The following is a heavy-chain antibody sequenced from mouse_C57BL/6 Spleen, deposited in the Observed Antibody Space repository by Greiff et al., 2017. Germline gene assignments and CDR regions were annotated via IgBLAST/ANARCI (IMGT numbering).Heavy chain of an antibody. V-gene: IGHV1-69*01. Sequence: QVQLQQPGAELVLPGASVKLCCKASGYTFPSYWMHWVKQRPGQGLEWIGEIDPSDSYTNYNQKFNGKSTLTVDKSSSTAYMQLSSLTSDDSAAYDDERGVLVSPLEYWGQGTTLTVSS. CDR1: GYTFPSYW. CDR2: IDPSDSYT. CDR3: ERGVLVSPLEY. J-gene: IGHJ2*01. D-gene: IGHD2-14*01.